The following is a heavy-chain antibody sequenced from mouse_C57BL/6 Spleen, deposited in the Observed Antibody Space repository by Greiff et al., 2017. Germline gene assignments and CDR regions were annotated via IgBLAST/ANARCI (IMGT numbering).Heavy chain of an antibody. CDR2: ISSGSSTI. CDR1: GFTFSDYG. CDR3: ARDYYGSSYDDAMDY. Sequence: DVKLVESGGGLVKPGGSLKLSCAASGFTFSDYGMHWVRQAPEKGLEWVAYISSGSSTIYYADTVKGRFTISRDNAKNTLFLQMTSLRSEDTAMYYCARDYYGSSYDDAMDYWGQGTSVTVSS. V-gene: IGHV5-17*01. J-gene: IGHJ4*01. D-gene: IGHD1-1*01.